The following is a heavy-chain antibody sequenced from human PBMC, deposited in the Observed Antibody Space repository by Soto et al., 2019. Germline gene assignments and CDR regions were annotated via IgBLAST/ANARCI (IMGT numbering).Heavy chain of an antibody. J-gene: IGHJ4*02. Sequence: GGSLILSCAASGFIFNNYAMNWVRQAPGKGPEWVSGISGSGSSTYYADSVQGRFTISRDKSKNTLYLQMSSLRAEGTAIYYCTKARSGWYLYYFDYWGQGTLVTSPQ. CDR2: ISGSGSST. D-gene: IGHD6-19*01. V-gene: IGHV3-23*01. CDR3: TKARSGWYLYYFDY. CDR1: GFIFNNYA.